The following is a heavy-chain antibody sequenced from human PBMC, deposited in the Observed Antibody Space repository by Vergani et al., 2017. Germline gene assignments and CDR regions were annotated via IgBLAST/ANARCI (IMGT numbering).Heavy chain of an antibody. D-gene: IGHD4-17*01. Sequence: QVQLVQSGAEVKKPGSSVKVSCKASGGTFSSYAISWVRQAPGQGLEWMGGIIPIFGTANYAQKFQGRVTMTEDTSTDTAYMELSSLRSEDTTVYYCATEGESGDYNWFDPWGQGTLVTVSS. J-gene: IGHJ5*02. CDR3: ATEGESGDYNWFDP. CDR2: IIPIFGTA. V-gene: IGHV1-69*06. CDR1: GGTFSSYA.